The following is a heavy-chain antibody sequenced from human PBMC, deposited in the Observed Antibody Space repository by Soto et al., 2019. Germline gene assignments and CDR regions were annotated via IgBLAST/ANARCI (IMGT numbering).Heavy chain of an antibody. J-gene: IGHJ6*02. CDR3: ARRTYYDILTGYDPYGMDV. CDR2: IIPIFGTA. Sequence: SVKVSCKASGGTFSSYAISWVRQAPGQGLEWMGGIIPIFGTANYAQKFQGRVTITADESTSTAYMELSSLRSEDTAVYYCARRTYYDILTGYDPYGMDVWGQGTTVTVSS. CDR1: GGTFSSYA. D-gene: IGHD3-9*01. V-gene: IGHV1-69*13.